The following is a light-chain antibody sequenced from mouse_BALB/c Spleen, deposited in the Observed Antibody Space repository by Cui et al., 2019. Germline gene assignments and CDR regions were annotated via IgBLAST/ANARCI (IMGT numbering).Light chain of an antibody. CDR2: NTS. CDR3: QQWSSNPPT. Sequence: QIALTQSPAITSAFPGEKATMTCSASSSVSYMHWYQQKSGTSHKRWIYNTSKLASGVPARFSGSGSGTSYSLTISGMEAEDAATYYCQQWSSNPPTFGAGTKLELK. J-gene: IGKJ5*01. CDR1: SSVSY. V-gene: IGKV4-59*01.